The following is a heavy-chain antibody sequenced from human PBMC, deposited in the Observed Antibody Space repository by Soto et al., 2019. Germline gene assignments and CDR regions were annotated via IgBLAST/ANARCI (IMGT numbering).Heavy chain of an antibody. D-gene: IGHD3-22*01. CDR2: ISSSSSYI. Sequence: EVQLVESGGGLVKPGGSLRLSCAASGFTFSSYSMNWVRQAPGKGLEWVSSISSSSSYIYYADSVKGRFTISRDNAKNSLYLQMNSLRAEDTAVYYCARDLYYDSSGYIEYFQHWGQGTLVTVSS. CDR1: GFTFSSYS. CDR3: ARDLYYDSSGYIEYFQH. J-gene: IGHJ1*01. V-gene: IGHV3-21*01.